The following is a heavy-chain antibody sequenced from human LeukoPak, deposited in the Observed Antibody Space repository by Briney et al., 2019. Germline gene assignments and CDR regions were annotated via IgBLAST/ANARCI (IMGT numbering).Heavy chain of an antibody. J-gene: IGHJ3*01. CDR2: IYYSGST. Sequence: SETLSLTCTVSGGSISSYYWSWIRQPPGKGLEWIGYIYYSGSTSYNPSLKSRVIISIDTSKNQFSLKLISVTAADTAVYYCASSAYYYDSSGSWGQGTMVTVSS. D-gene: IGHD3-22*01. V-gene: IGHV4-59*01. CDR3: ASSAYYYDSSGS. CDR1: GGSISSYY.